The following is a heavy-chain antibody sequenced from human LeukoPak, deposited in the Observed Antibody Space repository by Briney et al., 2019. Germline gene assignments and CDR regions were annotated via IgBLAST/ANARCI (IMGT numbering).Heavy chain of an antibody. D-gene: IGHD1-14*01. J-gene: IGHJ4*02. V-gene: IGHV3-21*04. CDR1: GFTFSSYS. Sequence: GGSLRLSCAASGFTFSSYSMNWVRQAPGKGLEWVSSISSSSSYIYYADSVKGRFTISRDNAKNSLYLQMNSLRAEDTAVYYCAKEYSVRNQFDHWGQGTLVAVSS. CDR2: ISSSSSYI. CDR3: AKEYSVRNQFDH.